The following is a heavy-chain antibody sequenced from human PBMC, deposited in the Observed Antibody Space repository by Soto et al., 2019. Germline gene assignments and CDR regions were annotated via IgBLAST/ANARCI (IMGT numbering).Heavy chain of an antibody. V-gene: IGHV1-18*01. D-gene: IGHD5-12*01. Sequence: ASVKVSCKASGYTFTSYGISWVRQAPGQGLEWMGWISAYNGNTNYAQKLQGRVTMTTDTSTSTAYMELRSLRSDDTAVYYCARLGLATIVDYYYYGMDVWGQGTTVTLSS. CDR3: ARLGLATIVDYYYYGMDV. J-gene: IGHJ6*02. CDR2: ISAYNGNT. CDR1: GYTFTSYG.